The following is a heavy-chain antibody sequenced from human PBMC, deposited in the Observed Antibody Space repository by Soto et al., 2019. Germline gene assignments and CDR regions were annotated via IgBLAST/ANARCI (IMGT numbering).Heavy chain of an antibody. Sequence: QVHLVQSGAEVRKPGASVKVSCKASGYTFSSYAMHRMRQAPGQRLEWMGWINAGYGNTKSSQKFQDRVTISRDTSASTAYMELTSLRSEDTAVYYCARDTGDGTFDFWGQGTLVTVSS. V-gene: IGHV1-3*01. D-gene: IGHD7-27*01. CDR2: INAGYGNT. J-gene: IGHJ4*02. CDR1: GYTFSSYA. CDR3: ARDTGDGTFDF.